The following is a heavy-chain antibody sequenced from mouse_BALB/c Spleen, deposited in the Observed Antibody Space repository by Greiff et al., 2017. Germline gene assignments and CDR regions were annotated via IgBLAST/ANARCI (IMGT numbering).Heavy chain of an antibody. V-gene: IGHV5-9-4*01. D-gene: IGHD1-1*01. J-gene: IGHJ2*01. CDR1: GFTFSSYA. Sequence: EVQGVESGGGLVKPGGSLKLSCAASGFTFSSYAMSWVRQSPEKRLEWVAEISSGGSYTYYPDTVTGRFTISRDNAKNTLYLEMSSLRSEDTAMYYCARTTDYYFDYWGQGTTLTVSS. CDR2: ISSGGSYT. CDR3: ARTTDYYFDY.